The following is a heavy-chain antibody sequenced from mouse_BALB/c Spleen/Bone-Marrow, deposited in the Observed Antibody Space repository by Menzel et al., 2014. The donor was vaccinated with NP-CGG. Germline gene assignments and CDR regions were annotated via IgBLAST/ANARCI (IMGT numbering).Heavy chain of an antibody. J-gene: IGHJ3*01. CDR3: AGDGAY. Sequence: VQLQQSGAELVKPGASVKLSCTASGFNIKDTYMHWVKQRPEQGLERIGRIDPANGNTKYDPKFQGKATITADTSSNTAYLQLSGLTSEDTAVYYCAGDGAYWGQGTLVTVSA. V-gene: IGHV14-3*02. CDR1: GFNIKDTY. CDR2: IDPANGNT. D-gene: IGHD3-3*01.